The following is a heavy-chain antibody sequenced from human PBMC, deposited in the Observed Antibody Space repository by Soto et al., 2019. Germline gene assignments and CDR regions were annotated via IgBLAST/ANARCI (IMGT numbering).Heavy chain of an antibody. J-gene: IGHJ5*02. CDR2: ISGSGGST. D-gene: IGHD6-13*01. V-gene: IGHV3-23*01. CDR1: GFTFSSYA. CDR3: AKGTSGYSSSWFDL. Sequence: GGSLRLSCAASGFTFSSYAMSWVRQAPVKGLEWVSAISGSGGSTYYADSVKGRFTISRDNSKNTLYLQMNSLRAEDTAVYYCAKGTSGYSSSWFDLWGQGTLVTVSS.